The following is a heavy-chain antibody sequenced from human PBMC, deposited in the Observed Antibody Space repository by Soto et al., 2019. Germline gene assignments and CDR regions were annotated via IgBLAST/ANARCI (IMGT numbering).Heavy chain of an antibody. V-gene: IGHV3-33*01. J-gene: IGHJ4*02. CDR3: ARDDRDYGSGSFLSDF. Sequence: QVHLVESGGGVVQPGSSLRLSCAASGFTFRSHAMHWVRQAPGKGLEWVAVIWYDGSLRYYADSVRGRFTISRDNSKNTLYLQMNSLGAEDTAVYFCARDDRDYGSGSFLSDFWGQGTLVSVSS. D-gene: IGHD3-10*01. CDR2: IWYDGSLR. CDR1: GFTFRSHA.